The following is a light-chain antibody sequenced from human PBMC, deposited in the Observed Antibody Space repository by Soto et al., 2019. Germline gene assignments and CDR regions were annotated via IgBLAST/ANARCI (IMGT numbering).Light chain of an antibody. V-gene: IGLV2-8*01. CDR3: SSYAGSNIVV. CDR1: SSDVGGYNF. J-gene: IGLJ2*01. Sequence: QSALTQPPSASGSPGQSVTISCTGTSSDVGGYNFVSWYQQHPGKAPKLMIYEVSERPSGVPDRFSGSKSGNTASLTVSVLQDEDEADYYCSSYAGSNIVVFGGGTKLTVL. CDR2: EVS.